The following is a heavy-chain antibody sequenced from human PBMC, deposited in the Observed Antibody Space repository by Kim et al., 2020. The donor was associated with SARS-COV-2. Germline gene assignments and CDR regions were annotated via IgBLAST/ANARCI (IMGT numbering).Heavy chain of an antibody. D-gene: IGHD4-4*01. CDR3: ARGVSNYFYIWFDP. CDR1: GYTFTSYG. Sequence: ASVKVSCKASGYTFTSYGISWVRQAPGQGLEWMGWISAYNGNTNYAQKLQGRVTMATDTSTSTAYMELRSLRSDDTAVYYCARGVSNYFYIWFDPWGQGTLVTVSS. J-gene: IGHJ5*02. V-gene: IGHV1-18*01. CDR2: ISAYNGNT.